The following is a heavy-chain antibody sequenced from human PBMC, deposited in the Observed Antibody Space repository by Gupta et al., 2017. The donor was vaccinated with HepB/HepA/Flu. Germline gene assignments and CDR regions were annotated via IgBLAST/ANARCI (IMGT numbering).Heavy chain of an antibody. CDR1: GFTFSSYS. D-gene: IGHD2-2*02. CDR3: AREDTSDAFDI. V-gene: IGHV3-21*01. CDR2: ISLTNHI. J-gene: IGHJ3*02. Sequence: EVQLVESGGGLVTPGGSLRPSCAASGFTFSSYSMSWVRQAPGQGLEWVSSISLTNHIYYADSLKGRFTISRDNAKNSLYLKMNSLRAEDTAVYYCAREDTSDAFDIWGQGTLVTVPS.